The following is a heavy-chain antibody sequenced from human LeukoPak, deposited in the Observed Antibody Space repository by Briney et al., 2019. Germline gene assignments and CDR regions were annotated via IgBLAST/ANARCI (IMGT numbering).Heavy chain of an antibody. CDR1: GGSFSGYY. J-gene: IGHJ4*02. CDR3: LLWAPGYIHY. Sequence: SETLSLTCAVYGGSFSGYYWSWIRQPPGKGLEWIGEINHSGSTNYNPSLKSRVTISVDTSKNQFSLKLSSVTAADTAVYYCLLWAPGYIHYWGQGTLVTVSS. CDR2: INHSGST. V-gene: IGHV4-34*01. D-gene: IGHD3-10*01.